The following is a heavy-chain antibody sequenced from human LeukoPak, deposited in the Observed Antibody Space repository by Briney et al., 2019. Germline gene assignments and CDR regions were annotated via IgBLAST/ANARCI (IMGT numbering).Heavy chain of an antibody. CDR3: ARAHPRYCSSTSCAGAFDI. J-gene: IGHJ3*02. CDR1: GFTFSSYS. V-gene: IGHV3-21*01. D-gene: IGHD2-2*01. Sequence: GGSLRLSCAASGFTFSSYSMNWVRQAPGKGLEWVSSISSSSSYIYYADSVKGRFTISRDNAKNSLYLQMNSLRAEDTAVYYCARAHPRYCSSTSCAGAFDIWGQGTMVTVSS. CDR2: ISSSSSYI.